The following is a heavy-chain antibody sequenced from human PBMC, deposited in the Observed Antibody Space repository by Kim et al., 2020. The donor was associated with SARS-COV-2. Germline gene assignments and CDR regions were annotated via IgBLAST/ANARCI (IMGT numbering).Heavy chain of an antibody. Sequence: GGSLRLSCAASGFTFSSYDMHWVRQATGKGLEWVSTIGTAGDTYYPGSVKGRFTISRENAKNSLYLQMNSLRAGVTAVYYCARAVSGSYFPAYYYYGMDVWGQGTTVTVSS. CDR1: GFTFSSYD. D-gene: IGHD1-26*01. CDR2: IGTAGDT. CDR3: ARAVSGSYFPAYYYYGMDV. J-gene: IGHJ6*02. V-gene: IGHV3-13*04.